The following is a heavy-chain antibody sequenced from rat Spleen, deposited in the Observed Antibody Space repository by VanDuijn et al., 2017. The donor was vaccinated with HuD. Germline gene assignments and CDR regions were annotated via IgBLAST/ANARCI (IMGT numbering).Heavy chain of an antibody. J-gene: IGHJ2*01. Sequence: EVQLVESGGDLVQPGRSLKLSCAASGFTFSDYDMAWVRQAPTKGLEWIASISTGGDITYYPDSVKDRFTISRDNAKNTLYLQVDRLTSEDTAYYYCARGPPFDHWGQGIMVTVSS. D-gene: IGHD3-1*01. CDR1: GFTFSDYD. CDR2: ISTGGDIT. V-gene: IGHV5S13*01. CDR3: ARGPPFDH.